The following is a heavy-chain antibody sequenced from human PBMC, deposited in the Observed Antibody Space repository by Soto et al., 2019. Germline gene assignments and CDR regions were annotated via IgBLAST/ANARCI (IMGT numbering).Heavy chain of an antibody. CDR2: IFHSGTN. V-gene: IGHV4-30-4*01. Sequence: PSETLSLTCAVSGASISSADYYWSWIRQPPGKGLEWIGYIFHSGTNYYNPSLQSRVTISVDTSNNRFSLRLSSVTAADTAVYYCARGYCSGGNCYSAFGYWGQGTLVTVS. CDR1: GASISSADYY. J-gene: IGHJ4*02. D-gene: IGHD2-15*01. CDR3: ARGYCSGGNCYSAFGY.